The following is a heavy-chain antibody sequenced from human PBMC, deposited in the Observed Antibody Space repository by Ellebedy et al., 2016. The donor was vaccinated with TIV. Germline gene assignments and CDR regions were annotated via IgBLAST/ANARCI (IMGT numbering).Heavy chain of an antibody. CDR1: GWSFSGYY. V-gene: IGHV4-34*01. Sequence: SETLSLTXAVYGWSFSGYYWSWIRQPPGKGLEWIGEINHSGSTNYNPSLKSRVTISVDTSKNQFSLKLSSVTAADTDVYYCARDAPREYCSSTSCAERFDYWGQGTLVTVSS. J-gene: IGHJ4*02. CDR2: INHSGST. CDR3: ARDAPREYCSSTSCAERFDY. D-gene: IGHD2-2*01.